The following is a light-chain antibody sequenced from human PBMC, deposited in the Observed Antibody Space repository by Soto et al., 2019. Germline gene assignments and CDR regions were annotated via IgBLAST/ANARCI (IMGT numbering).Light chain of an antibody. J-gene: IGKJ4*01. CDR2: AAS. CDR3: QQANSFPLT. Sequence: DIQLPQSPSFVSASVGDRITITCRANESVGNWLAWYQQKPGKAPKLLIYAASTLQRGVTSRFSGTRSGTDFRLTVTSLQPEDVGTYDCQQANSFPLTFGGGTKVEI. CDR1: ESVGNW. V-gene: IGKV1D-12*01.